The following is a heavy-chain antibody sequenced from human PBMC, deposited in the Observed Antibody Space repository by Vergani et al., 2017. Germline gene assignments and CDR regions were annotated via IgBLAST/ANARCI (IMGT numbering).Heavy chain of an antibody. D-gene: IGHD6-13*01. Sequence: QVQLVQSGAEVKKPGSSVKVSCKASGGTFSSYAISWVRQAPPQGLEWMGRLIPILGIANYAQKFQGRVTITADKSTSTAYMELSSLRSEDTAVYYCAREGGYSSSSAIYYYYYGMDVWGQGTTVTVSS. CDR2: LIPILGIA. J-gene: IGHJ6*02. CDR1: GGTFSSYA. V-gene: IGHV1-69*04. CDR3: AREGGYSSSSAIYYYYYGMDV.